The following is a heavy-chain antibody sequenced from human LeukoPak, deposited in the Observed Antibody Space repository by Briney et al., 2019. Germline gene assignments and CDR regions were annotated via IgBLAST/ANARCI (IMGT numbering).Heavy chain of an antibody. Sequence: GRSLRLSCAASGFTFSSYGMHWVRQAPGKGLEWVAVIWYDGSNKYYADSVKGRFTISRDNSKNTLYLQMNSLRAEDTAVYYCARGAGYNWNYLDWFDPWGQGTLVTVSS. V-gene: IGHV3-33*01. J-gene: IGHJ5*02. CDR1: GFTFSSYG. CDR2: IWYDGSNK. D-gene: IGHD1-7*01. CDR3: ARGAGYNWNYLDWFDP.